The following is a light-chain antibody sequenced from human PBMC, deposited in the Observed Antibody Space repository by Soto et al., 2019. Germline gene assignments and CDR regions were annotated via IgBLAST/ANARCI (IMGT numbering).Light chain of an antibody. J-gene: IGLJ1*01. V-gene: IGLV2-8*01. CDR2: EVT. CDR1: SSDIDIYNY. CDR3: SSTAGSNNPYV. Sequence: QAVVTQPPSASGSPGQSVTISCTGTSSDIDIYNYVSWYQQHPGKAPKLIISEVTKRPSGVPDRFSGSKSGNTASLTVSGLQAEDEADYYCSSTAGSNNPYVFGTGTKLTVL.